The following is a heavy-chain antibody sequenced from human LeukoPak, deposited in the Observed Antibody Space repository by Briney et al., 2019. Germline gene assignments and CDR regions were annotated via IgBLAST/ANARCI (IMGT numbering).Heavy chain of an antibody. D-gene: IGHD5-12*01. J-gene: IGHJ4*02. V-gene: IGHV4-59*06. CDR3: ARSDYDTFDY. Sequence: SETLSLTCTVSRDSISNYYWNWIRQHPGKGLEWIGYIYYSGSTYYNPSLKSRVTISVDTSKNQFSLKLSSVTAADTAVYYCARSDYDTFDYWGQGTLVTVSS. CDR2: IYYSGST. CDR1: RDSISNYY.